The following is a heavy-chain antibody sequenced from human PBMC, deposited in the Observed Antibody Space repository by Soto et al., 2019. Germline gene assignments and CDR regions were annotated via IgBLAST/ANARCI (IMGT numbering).Heavy chain of an antibody. D-gene: IGHD3-22*01. J-gene: IGHJ5*02. CDR2: IIPIFGTA. CDR3: ARGYYDSSGYYH. CDR1: GGTFSSYA. V-gene: IGHV1-69*13. Sequence: SVKVSCKASGGTFSSYAISWVRQAPGQGLEWIGGIIPIFGTANYAQKFQGRVTITADESASTAYMELSSLRSEDTAVYYCARGYYDSSGYYHWGQGTLVTVSS.